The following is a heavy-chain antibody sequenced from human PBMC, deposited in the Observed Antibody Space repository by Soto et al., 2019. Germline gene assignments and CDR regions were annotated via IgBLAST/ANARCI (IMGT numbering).Heavy chain of an antibody. J-gene: IGHJ6*02. CDR1: GYTFTSYD. V-gene: IGHV1-8*01. CDR2: MNPNSGNT. D-gene: IGHD2-2*01. CDR3: ARDARRYYYYYGMDV. Sequence: ASVKVSCKASGYTFTSYDINWVRQATGQGLEWMGWMNPNSGNTGYAQKLQGRVTMTRNTSISTAYMELSSLRSEDTAVYYCARDARRYYYYYGMDVWGQGTTVTVSS.